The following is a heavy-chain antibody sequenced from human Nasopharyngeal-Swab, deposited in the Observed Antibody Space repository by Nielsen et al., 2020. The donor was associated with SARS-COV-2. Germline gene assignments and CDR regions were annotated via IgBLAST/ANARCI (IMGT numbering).Heavy chain of an antibody. CDR1: GGSISSGGYY. J-gene: IGHJ3*02. D-gene: IGHD3-22*01. CDR3: ARAMIVVVINAFDI. CDR2: IYYSGST. Sequence: SETLSLTCTVSGGSISSGGYYWSWIRQHPGKGLEWIGYIYYSGSTYYNPSLKSRVTISVDTSKNQFSLKLSSVAAADTAVYYCARAMIVVVINAFDIWGQGTMVTVSS. V-gene: IGHV4-31*03.